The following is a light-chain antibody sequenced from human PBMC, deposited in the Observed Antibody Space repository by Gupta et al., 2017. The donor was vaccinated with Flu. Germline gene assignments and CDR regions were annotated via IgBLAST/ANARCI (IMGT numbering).Light chain of an antibody. CDR2: NAS. CDR1: QSVSTW. CDR3: QQRRSWPSIT. Sequence: DIQMTQSPSTLSASVGDRVTITCRASQSVSTWLAWYQQKPGKAPNLLIYNASILESGVPSRFSGSGPGTDFTLTVSSLEPEDFAVYYCQQRRSWPSITFGQGTRLEIK. J-gene: IGKJ5*01. V-gene: IGKV1-5*03.